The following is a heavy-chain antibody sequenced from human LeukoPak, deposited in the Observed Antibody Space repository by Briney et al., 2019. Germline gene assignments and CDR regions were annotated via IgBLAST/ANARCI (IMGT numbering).Heavy chain of an antibody. CDR2: IYYSRST. Sequence: LETLSLTCTVSGGSISTYYWSWIRQPPGKGLEWIGYIYYSRSTNYNPSLKSRVTMSVDTSKNQFSLGLSSVTAADTAVYYCARDSERGYYYGMDVWGKGTAVTVSS. V-gene: IGHV4-59*01. J-gene: IGHJ6*04. CDR3: ARDSERGYYYGMDV. D-gene: IGHD3-16*01. CDR1: GGSISTYY.